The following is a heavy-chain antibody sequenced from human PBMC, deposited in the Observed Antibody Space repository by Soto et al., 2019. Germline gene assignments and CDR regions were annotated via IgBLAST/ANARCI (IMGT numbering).Heavy chain of an antibody. D-gene: IGHD6-6*01. CDR1: GGSISSSSYY. J-gene: IGHJ6*02. Sequence: PSETLSLTCTVSGGSISSSSYYWGWIRQPPGKGLEWIGSIYYSGSTYYNPSLKSRVTISVDTSKNQFSLKLRSVTAADTAVYYCARLPSIAANAGRKYYGMDVWGQGNMVTVSS. CDR2: IYYSGST. CDR3: ARLPSIAANAGRKYYGMDV. V-gene: IGHV4-39*01.